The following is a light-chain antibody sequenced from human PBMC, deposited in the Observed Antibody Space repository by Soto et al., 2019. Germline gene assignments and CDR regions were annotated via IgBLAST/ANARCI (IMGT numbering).Light chain of an antibody. CDR2: GSS. Sequence: DIQMTQSPSSLSASVGDRVTITCRASQSISRNLYWYQQKPGKAPNLLIFGSSTLQTGVPSRFTGSGSGTDFTLNISSLQPEDFATYYCQHSYDILWTFGQGTNVEIK. J-gene: IGKJ1*01. CDR3: QHSYDILWT. CDR1: QSISRN. V-gene: IGKV1-39*01.